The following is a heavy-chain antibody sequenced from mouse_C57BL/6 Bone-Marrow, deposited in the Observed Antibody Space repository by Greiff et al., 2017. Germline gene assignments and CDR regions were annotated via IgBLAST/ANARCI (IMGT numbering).Heavy chain of an antibody. CDR2: INPNNGGT. J-gene: IGHJ3*01. CDR3: ASLLGLWFAY. D-gene: IGHD4-1*01. Sequence: VQLQQSGPELVKPGASVKISCKASGYTFTDYYMNWVKQSHGKSLEWIGDINPNNGGTSYNQKFKGSATLTVDKSSSTAEREIRSLTSEDSAVGYCASLLGLWFAYWVTGTLVTVSA. CDR1: GYTFTDYY. V-gene: IGHV1-26*01.